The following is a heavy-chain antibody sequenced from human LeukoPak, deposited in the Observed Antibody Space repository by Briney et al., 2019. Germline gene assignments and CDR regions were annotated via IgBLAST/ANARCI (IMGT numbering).Heavy chain of an antibody. V-gene: IGHV4-59*11. CDR1: GGSISSHY. CDR2: IYYSGST. Sequence: PSETLSLTWTVSGGSISSHYWSWIRQPPGKGLEWIGYIYYSGSTNYNPSLKSRVTISVDTSKNQFSLKLSSVTAADTAVYYCARAITIFGGDYFDYWGQGTLVTVSS. D-gene: IGHD3-3*01. CDR3: ARAITIFGGDYFDY. J-gene: IGHJ4*02.